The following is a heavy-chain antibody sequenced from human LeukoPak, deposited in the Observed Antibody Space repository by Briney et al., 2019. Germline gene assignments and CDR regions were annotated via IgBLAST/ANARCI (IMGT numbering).Heavy chain of an antibody. CDR1: GFTFSSHY. CDR3: ARGPKYISATGPYYFDY. V-gene: IGHV3-21*01. J-gene: IGHJ4*02. Sequence: GGSLRLSCAASGFTFSSHYMNWVRQAPGKGLQWVASISSGSVYIYYADSMKGRFTISRDNAKNSMYLQMYSLRAEDTAVYYCARGPKYISATGPYYFDYWGQGTPVTVSS. CDR2: ISSGSVYI. D-gene: IGHD6-13*01.